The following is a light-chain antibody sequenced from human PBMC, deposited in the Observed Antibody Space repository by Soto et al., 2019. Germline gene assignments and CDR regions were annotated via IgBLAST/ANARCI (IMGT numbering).Light chain of an antibody. V-gene: IGKV1-9*01. CDR2: AAS. Sequence: IQLTQSPSSLSASVGDRVTITCRASQDINYYLAWYQQKPGTAPKLLIYAASTLQSGVPSRVSGSGSGTDFTLTISSLQPEDFATYYCQQLDNYPRTFGPGTKVDIK. J-gene: IGKJ3*01. CDR3: QQLDNYPRT. CDR1: QDINYY.